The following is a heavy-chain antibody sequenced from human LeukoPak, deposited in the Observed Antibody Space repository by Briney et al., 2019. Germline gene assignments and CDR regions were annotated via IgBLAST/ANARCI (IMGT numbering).Heavy chain of an antibody. CDR1: GGSISSYY. D-gene: IGHD3-10*01. V-gene: IGHV4-59*01. CDR2: IYYSGST. Sequence: SETLSLTCTVSGGSISSYYWSWIRQPPGKGLEWIGYIYYSGSTNYNPSLKSRVTISVDTSKNQFSLKLSSVTAADTAAYYCARESRYGSGSYHNWFDPWGQGTLVTVSS. CDR3: ARESRYGSGSYHNWFDP. J-gene: IGHJ5*02.